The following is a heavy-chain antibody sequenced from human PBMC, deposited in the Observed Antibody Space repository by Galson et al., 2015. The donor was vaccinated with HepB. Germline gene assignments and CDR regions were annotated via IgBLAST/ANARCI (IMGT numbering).Heavy chain of an antibody. J-gene: IGHJ3*01. D-gene: IGHD3-9*01. CDR2: IYYTGSV. CDR3: ASQDVWHDISTGYRADRGFYV. V-gene: IGHV4-59*01. CDR1: GGSFTDYY. Sequence: ETLALTCTVSGGSFTDYYWGWIRQSPGKGLEWFGNIYYTGSVNYNRYLRSRVTISIDTSKKQFSLTRTAVTTDDTAVYYSASQDVWHDISTGYRADRGFYVWGQGIAVTVSS.